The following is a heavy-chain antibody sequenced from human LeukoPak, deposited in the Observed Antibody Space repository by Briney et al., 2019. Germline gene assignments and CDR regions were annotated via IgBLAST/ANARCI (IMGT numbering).Heavy chain of an antibody. Sequence: GGSLRLSCAASGFTFSDYYMSWIRQAPGKGLEWVSSISSSSSYIYYADSVKGRFTISRDNAKNSLYLQMNSLRAEDTAVYYCARDGGAIDAFDIWGQGTMVTVSS. CDR2: ISSSSSYI. CDR3: ARDGGAIDAFDI. CDR1: GFTFSDYY. J-gene: IGHJ3*02. D-gene: IGHD3-16*01. V-gene: IGHV3-11*05.